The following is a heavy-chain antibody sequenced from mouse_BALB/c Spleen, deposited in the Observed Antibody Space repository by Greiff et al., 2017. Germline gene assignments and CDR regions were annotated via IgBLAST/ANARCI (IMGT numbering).Heavy chain of an antibody. D-gene: IGHD2-3*01. CDR1: GFSLTSYG. V-gene: IGHV2-9*02. CDR3: ARANDGYNTAWFAY. J-gene: IGHJ3*01. CDR2: IWAGGGT. Sequence: VKLMESGPGLVAPSQSLSITCTVSGFSLTSYGVHWVRQPPGKGLEWLGVIWAGGGTNYNSHLMSRLSISKDNSKSQVFLKMNSLQTDDTAMYYCARANDGYNTAWFAYWGQGTLVTVSA.